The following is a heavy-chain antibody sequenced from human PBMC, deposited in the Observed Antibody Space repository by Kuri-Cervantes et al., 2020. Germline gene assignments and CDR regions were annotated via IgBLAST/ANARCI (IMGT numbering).Heavy chain of an antibody. CDR1: GFTFDDYA. J-gene: IGHJ5*02. Sequence: GGSLRLSCAASGFTFDDYAMHWVRQAPGKGLEWVSGISWNSGSIGYADSVKGRFTISRDNAKNSLYLQMNSLRAEDTALYYCAKDNHAYIAVAFPWGQGNLVTVSS. V-gene: IGHV3-9*01. D-gene: IGHD6-19*01. CDR3: AKDNHAYIAVAFP. CDR2: ISWNSGSI.